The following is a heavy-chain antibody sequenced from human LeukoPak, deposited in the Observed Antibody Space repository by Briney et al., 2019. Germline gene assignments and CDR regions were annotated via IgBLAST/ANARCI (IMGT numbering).Heavy chain of an antibody. CDR2: ISTYDDNI. CDR3: ARETYSSILTGTDY. V-gene: IGHV1-18*01. D-gene: IGHD3-9*01. CDR1: GYTFTTYG. Sequence: ASVKVSCKASGYTFTTYGLSWVRQAAGQGHEWLGWISTYDDNIKYAQSLQGRLTLTIDTSTSTAYMELRSLTSDDTAVYYCARETYSSILTGTDYWGPGTLVTVSS. J-gene: IGHJ4*02.